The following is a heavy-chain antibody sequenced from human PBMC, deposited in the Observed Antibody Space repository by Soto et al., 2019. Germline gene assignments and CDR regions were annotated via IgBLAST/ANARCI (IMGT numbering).Heavy chain of an antibody. V-gene: IGHV3-73*02. Sequence: EVQLVESGGGLVQPGGSLKLSCAASGFIFSGSAIHWVRQASGKGLEWVGRIRSRANNFVTSSAASVKGRFTFSRDDSKNTAYLQMNTLKPEDTAVYYCARGQGAAIGDYYYHGMDVWGQGTTVTVSS. CDR2: IRSRANNFVT. CDR3: ARGQGAAIGDYYYHGMDV. CDR1: GFIFSGSA. J-gene: IGHJ6*02. D-gene: IGHD2-2*02.